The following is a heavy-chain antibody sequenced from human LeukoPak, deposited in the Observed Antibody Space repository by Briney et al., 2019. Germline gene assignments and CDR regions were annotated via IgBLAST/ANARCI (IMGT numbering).Heavy chain of an antibody. Sequence: SETLSLTCTLSGGSISSGSYYWSWIRQPAGKGREWIGRIYTSGSTNYNPSLKSRVTMSVDTSKNQFSLKLSSVTAADTAVYYCARAYSGYYDNWFDPWGQGTLVTVSS. V-gene: IGHV4-61*02. CDR2: IYTSGST. J-gene: IGHJ5*02. D-gene: IGHD3-22*01. CDR3: ARAYSGYYDNWFDP. CDR1: GGSISSGSYY.